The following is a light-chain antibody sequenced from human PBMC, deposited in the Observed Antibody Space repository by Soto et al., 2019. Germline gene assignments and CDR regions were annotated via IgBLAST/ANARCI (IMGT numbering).Light chain of an antibody. V-gene: IGKV3-15*01. CDR2: GAS. J-gene: IGKJ2*01. CDR3: QQYNTWPYT. Sequence: ETVMTQSPATLSVSPGERPTLSCRASQSVNTNLAWYQQKPGQAPRLLIYGASSRATGVPAKFSGSGSGAEFTLTISSLQAEEFAVYDCQQYNTWPYTFGQGTKVEIK. CDR1: QSVNTN.